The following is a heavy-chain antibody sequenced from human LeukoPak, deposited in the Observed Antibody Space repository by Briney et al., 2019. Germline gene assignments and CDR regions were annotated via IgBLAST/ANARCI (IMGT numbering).Heavy chain of an antibody. Sequence: SETLSLTCAVSGGSISSSNWWSWVRQPPGKGLEWIGEIYHSGSTNYNPSLKSRVTISVDKSKNQFSLKLSSVTAADTAVYYCARDSSGILTGYYIDYWGQGTLVTVSS. V-gene: IGHV4-4*02. J-gene: IGHJ4*02. CDR3: ARDSSGILTGYYIDY. CDR1: GGSISSSNW. CDR2: IYHSGST. D-gene: IGHD3-9*01.